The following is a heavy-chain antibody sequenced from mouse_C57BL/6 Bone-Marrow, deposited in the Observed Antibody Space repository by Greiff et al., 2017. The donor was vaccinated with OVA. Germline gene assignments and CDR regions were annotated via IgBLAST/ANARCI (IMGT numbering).Heavy chain of an antibody. CDR1: GFTFSSYG. J-gene: IGHJ2*01. V-gene: IGHV5-6*02. Sequence: DVKLVESGGDLVKPGGSLKLSCAASGFTFSSYGMSWVRQTPDKRLEWVATISSGGSYTYYPDSVKGRFTISRDNAKNTLYLQMSSLKSEDTAVYYCARDWCYFDYWGQGTTLTVSS. CDR2: ISSGGSYT. CDR3: ARDWCYFDY. D-gene: IGHD1-1*02.